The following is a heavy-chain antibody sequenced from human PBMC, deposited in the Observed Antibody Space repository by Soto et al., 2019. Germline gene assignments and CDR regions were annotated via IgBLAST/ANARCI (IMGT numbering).Heavy chain of an antibody. CDR3: ARSVAGRRRAIDY. CDR1: GGTFSSYA. D-gene: IGHD6-19*01. V-gene: IGHV1-69*01. J-gene: IGHJ4*02. CDR2: IIPIFGTA. Sequence: QVQLVQSGAEVKKPGSSVKVSCKASGGTFSSYAISWVRQAPGQGLEWMGGIIPIFGTANYAQKFQGRVTITADEATSTAYMELSSLRSEDTAVDYWARSVAGRRRAIDYWGQGTLVTVSS.